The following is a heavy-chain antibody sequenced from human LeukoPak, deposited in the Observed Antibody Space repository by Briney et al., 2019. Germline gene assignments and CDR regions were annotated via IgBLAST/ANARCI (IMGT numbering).Heavy chain of an antibody. CDR1: VFTYSDYY. CDR3: ARLVVVAATPGYFDY. D-gene: IGHD2-15*01. Sequence: PGGSLRLSCAASVFTYSDYYMSWVRQAPGKGLEWVSYLTSSSYTNYADSVKDRFTIARDNAKNSLYLQMNSLRAEDTAIYYCARLVVVAATPGYFDYWGQGTLVTVSS. J-gene: IGHJ4*02. CDR2: LTSSSYT. V-gene: IGHV3-69-1*02.